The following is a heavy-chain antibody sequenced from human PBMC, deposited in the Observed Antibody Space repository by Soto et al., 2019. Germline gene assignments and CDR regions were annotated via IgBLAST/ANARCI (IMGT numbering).Heavy chain of an antibody. D-gene: IGHD2-15*01. J-gene: IGHJ5*02. CDR3: AREGGVRYCSGGSCYLNWFDP. Sequence: PSETLSLTCTVSGGSISSYYWSWIRQPAGKGLEWIGRIYTSGSTNYNPSLKSRVTMSVDTSKNQFSLKLSSVTAADTAVYYCAREGGVRYCSGGSCYLNWFDPWGQGTLVTVSS. CDR2: IYTSGST. V-gene: IGHV4-4*07. CDR1: GGSISSYY.